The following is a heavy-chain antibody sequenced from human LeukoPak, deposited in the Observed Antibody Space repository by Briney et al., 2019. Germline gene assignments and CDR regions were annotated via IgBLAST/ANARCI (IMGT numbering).Heavy chain of an antibody. CDR3: AGVLRGYCSSTSCCYFDY. Sequence: SETLSLTCTVSGYSISSGYYWGWIRQPPGKGLEWIGSIYHSGSTYYNPSLKSRVTISVDTSKNQFSLKLSSVTAADTAVYYCAGVLRGYCSSTSCCYFDYWGQGTLVTVSS. CDR2: IYHSGST. D-gene: IGHD2-2*01. CDR1: GYSISSGYY. J-gene: IGHJ4*02. V-gene: IGHV4-38-2*02.